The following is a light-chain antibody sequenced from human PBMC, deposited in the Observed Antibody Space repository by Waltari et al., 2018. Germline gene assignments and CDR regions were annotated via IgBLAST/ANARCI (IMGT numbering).Light chain of an antibody. V-gene: IGKV3-11*01. Sequence: EIVLTQSPATLSLSPGERANLSCRASQSVSTYLAWYQQRTSQPPMLLIYYSSSRATGIPARFSGSGSETDFTLTISSLEPEDFAVYYCQQRYKWPLTFGGGSKVEI. CDR1: QSVSTY. J-gene: IGKJ4*01. CDR2: YSS. CDR3: QQRYKWPLT.